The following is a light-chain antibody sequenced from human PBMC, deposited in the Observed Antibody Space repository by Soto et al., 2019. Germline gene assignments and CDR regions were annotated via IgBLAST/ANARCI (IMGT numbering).Light chain of an antibody. J-gene: IGLJ3*02. CDR3: CSYAGSYTWV. CDR1: SSDVGGYNY. CDR2: DGS. Sequence: QSVLTQPRSVSGSPGQSVTISCTGTSSDVGGYNYVSWYQQHPGKAPKLMIYDGSKRPSGVPDRFSGSKYGNTASLTISGIPAADETDYYCCSYAGSYTWVFGGGTKLTVL. V-gene: IGLV2-11*01.